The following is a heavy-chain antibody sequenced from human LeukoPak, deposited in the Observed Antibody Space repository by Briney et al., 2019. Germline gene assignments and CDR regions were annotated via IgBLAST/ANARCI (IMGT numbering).Heavy chain of an antibody. Sequence: GGSLRLSCAASGFTVSSNYMSWVRQAPGKGLEWVSVIYSGGSTYYADSVKGRFTISRDNSKNTLYLQTSSLRAEDTAVYYCAREIMGGGGFDYWGQGTLVTVSS. J-gene: IGHJ4*02. D-gene: IGHD1-26*01. V-gene: IGHV3-53*01. CDR3: AREIMGGGGFDY. CDR1: GFTVSSNY. CDR2: IYSGGST.